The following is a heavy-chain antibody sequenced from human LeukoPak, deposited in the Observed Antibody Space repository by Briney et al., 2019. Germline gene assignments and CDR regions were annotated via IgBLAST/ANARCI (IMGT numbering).Heavy chain of an antibody. Sequence: GGSLRLSCAASEFTFSSYGMHWVRQAPGKGLEWVAFIRYDGSNKYYADSVKGRFTISRDNSKNTLYLQMNSLRAEDTAVYYCARSRIPAAIVMDVWGKGTTVTVSS. J-gene: IGHJ6*03. D-gene: IGHD2-2*01. CDR1: EFTFSSYG. V-gene: IGHV3-30*02. CDR3: ARSRIPAAIVMDV. CDR2: IRYDGSNK.